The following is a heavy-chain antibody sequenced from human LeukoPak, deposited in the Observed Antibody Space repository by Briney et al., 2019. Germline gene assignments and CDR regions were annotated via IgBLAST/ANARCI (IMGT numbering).Heavy chain of an antibody. V-gene: IGHV3-23*01. CDR1: GFTFSSYA. D-gene: IGHD6-19*01. Sequence: PGGSLRLSCAVSGFTFSSYAMSWVRQAPGKGLEWVSAISGRGDSTSYADFVKGRFSVSRDNSKNTLYLQMNRLRAEDTALYFCARNVSSGWYVDYWGQGTLVTVSS. CDR3: ARNVSSGWYVDY. CDR2: ISGRGDST. J-gene: IGHJ4*02.